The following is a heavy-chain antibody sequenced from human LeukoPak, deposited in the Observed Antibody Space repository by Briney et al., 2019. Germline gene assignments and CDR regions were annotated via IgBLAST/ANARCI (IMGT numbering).Heavy chain of an antibody. CDR3: ARDWYSSSSSEQNFDD. Sequence: SETLSLTCTVSGYPISRGYYRGWMRQPRRKGLAWSGRDYHSRGTYQTPPHKRRVTLSLHTSKQQSSLQLSSVTAADTAVYYCARDWYSSSSSEQNFDDWGKGTMVTVSS. V-gene: IGHV4-38-2*02. D-gene: IGHD6-6*01. CDR2: DYHSRGT. CDR1: GYPISRGYY. J-gene: IGHJ4*02.